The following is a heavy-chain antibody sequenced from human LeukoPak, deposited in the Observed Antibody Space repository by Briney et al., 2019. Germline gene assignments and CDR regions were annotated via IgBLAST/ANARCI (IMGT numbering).Heavy chain of an antibody. D-gene: IGHD6-6*01. J-gene: IGHJ4*02. V-gene: IGHV3-21*01. CDR3: SSVVQAGADY. CDR1: GFTFSSYW. CDR2: ISSSSSYI. Sequence: GGSLRLSCAASGFTFSSYWMSWVRQAPGKGLEWVSSISSSSSYIYYADSVKGRFTISRDNAKNSLYLQMNSLRAEDTAVYYCSSVVQAGADYWGQGTLVTVSS.